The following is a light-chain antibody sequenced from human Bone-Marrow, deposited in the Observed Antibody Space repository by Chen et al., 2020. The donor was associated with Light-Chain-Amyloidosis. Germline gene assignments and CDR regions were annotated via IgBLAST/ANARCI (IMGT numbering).Light chain of an antibody. CDR2: DAS. CDR1: QSVSSY. CDR3: QQRSNWPT. V-gene: IGKV3-11*01. J-gene: IGKJ4*01. Sequence: EIVLTQSPATLSLSPGERVTLSCRASQSVSSYLAWYQQKPGQYPRLLIYDASNRATGIPARFSGSGSATEFTLTISSLEPEDFSVFYCQQRSNWPTFGGWTKVEIK.